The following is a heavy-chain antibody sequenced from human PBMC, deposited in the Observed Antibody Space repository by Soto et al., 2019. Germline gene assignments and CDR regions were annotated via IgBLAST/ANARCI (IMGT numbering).Heavy chain of an antibody. CDR2: IYYSGST. V-gene: IGHV4-39*07. Sequence: SDTLSLTCTVSGVSISSSSYCWGWIRKPPGKGLEWIGYIYYSGSTNYTPSLKSRVTISVDTSKNQFSLKLSSVTAADTAVYYCARGFLGAGRHYYYYYMDVWGKGTTVTVSS. CDR3: ARGFLGAGRHYYYYYMDV. CDR1: GVSISSSSYC. J-gene: IGHJ6*03. D-gene: IGHD6-6*01.